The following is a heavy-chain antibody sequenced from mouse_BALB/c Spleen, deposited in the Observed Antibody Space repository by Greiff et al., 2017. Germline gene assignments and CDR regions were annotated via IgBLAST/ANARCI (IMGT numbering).Heavy chain of an antibody. CDR1: GFNIKDTY. CDR2: IDPANGNT. CDR3: NAGNYLYYFDY. J-gene: IGHJ2*01. V-gene: IGHV14-3*02. D-gene: IGHD2-1*01. Sequence: VQLQQSGAELVKPGASVKLSCTASGFNIKDTYMHWVKQRPEQGLEWIGRIDPANGNTKYDPKFQGKATMTADTSSNTAYLQLSSLTSEDTAVYYCNAGNYLYYFDYWGQGTTLTVSS.